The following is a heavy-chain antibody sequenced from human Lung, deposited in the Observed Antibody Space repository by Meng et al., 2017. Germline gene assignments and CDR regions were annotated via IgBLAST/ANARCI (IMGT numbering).Heavy chain of an antibody. CDR1: GGSFSDYY. D-gene: IGHD4-11*01. V-gene: IGHV4-34*01. CDR3: ARGPTTMAHDFDY. CDR2: INHSGST. J-gene: IGHJ4*02. Sequence: VQVQQWGAVLLEPSETLSLICVVSGGSFSDYYWSWIRQPPGKGLEWIGEINHSGSTNYNPSLESRATISVDTSQNNLSLKLSSVTAADSAVYYCARGPTTMAHDFDYWGQGTLVTVSS.